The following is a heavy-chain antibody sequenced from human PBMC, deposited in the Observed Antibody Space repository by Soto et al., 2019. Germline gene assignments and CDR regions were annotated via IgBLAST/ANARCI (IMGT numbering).Heavy chain of an antibody. CDR3: ASLPLPAAITRYYYYYYYYMDV. J-gene: IGHJ6*03. D-gene: IGHD2-2*01. CDR2: IYYSGST. CDR1: GGSISSSSYY. V-gene: IGHV4-39*01. Sequence: PSETLSLTCTVSGGSISSSSYYWGWIRQPPGKGLEWIGSIYYSGSTYYNPSLKSRVTISVDTSKNQFSLKLSSVTAADTAVYYCASLPLPAAITRYYYYYYYYMDVWGKGTTVTVSS.